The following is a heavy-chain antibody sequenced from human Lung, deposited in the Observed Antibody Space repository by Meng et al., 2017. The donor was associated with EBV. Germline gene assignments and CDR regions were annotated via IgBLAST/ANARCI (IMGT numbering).Heavy chain of an antibody. D-gene: IGHD2-15*01. CDR2: FVNYVDT. CDR3: ASGTPGRSYCDY. CDR1: GYTFGSYG. J-gene: IGHJ4*02. V-gene: IGHV1-18*01. Sequence: PSGPGVKKPGAQVRVACKASGYTFGSYGICWVRQAPGQGLEWMGWFVNYVDTYPAPKFQGRVTMTTDTHTNTAFMELRSLTSDDTAVYYCASGTPGRSYCDYWGQGTLVTVSS.